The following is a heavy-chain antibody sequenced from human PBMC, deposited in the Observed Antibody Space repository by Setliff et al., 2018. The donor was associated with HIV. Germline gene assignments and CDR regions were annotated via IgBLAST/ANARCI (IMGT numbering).Heavy chain of an antibody. J-gene: IGHJ4*01. Sequence: ASVKVSCKVSGFTFTDHFIHWVRQAPGKGLEWMGLIDPEDEKTIYAEKFQGRVTITADTSTNLAYMDLSGLRSEDTAIYYCAALAAAHPFDYWGQGTLVT. CDR3: AALAAAHPFDY. CDR1: GFTFTDHF. D-gene: IGHD6-13*01. V-gene: IGHV1-69-2*01. CDR2: IDPEDEKT.